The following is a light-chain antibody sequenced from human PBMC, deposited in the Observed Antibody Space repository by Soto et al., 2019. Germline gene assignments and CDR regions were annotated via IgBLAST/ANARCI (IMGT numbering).Light chain of an antibody. V-gene: IGLV1-44*01. Sequence: VLTQPPSVSGAPGQRVTISCSGSNSNIGTNTVNWYQQLPGTAPRLLIYTNNQRPSGVPKRFYGSKNGTSASLAIGGIQYEDCVDYSSAAENDTLSPYV. CDR1: NSNIGTNT. CDR3: AAENDTLSPYV. J-gene: IGLJ1*01. CDR2: TNN.